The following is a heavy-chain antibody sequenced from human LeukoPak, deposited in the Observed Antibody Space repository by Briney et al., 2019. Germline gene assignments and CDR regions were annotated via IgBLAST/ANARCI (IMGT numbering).Heavy chain of an antibody. CDR2: ISYDGSNK. D-gene: IGHD6-13*01. CDR3: ARSLGGGIAAAGTIIDY. J-gene: IGHJ4*02. CDR1: GFTYSSYA. Sequence: GGSLRLSCTASGFTYSSYAMHWVRQAPGKGLEWVAVISYDGSNKYYADSVKGRFTISRDNSKNTLYLQMNALRAEDTAVYYCARSLGGGIAAAGTIIDYWGQGTLVTVSS. V-gene: IGHV3-30*04.